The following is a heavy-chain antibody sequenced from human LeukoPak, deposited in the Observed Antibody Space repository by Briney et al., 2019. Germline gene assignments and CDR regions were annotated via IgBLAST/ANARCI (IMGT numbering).Heavy chain of an antibody. J-gene: IGHJ6*03. D-gene: IGHD3-10*01. CDR2: ISGSGGST. V-gene: IGHV3-23*01. CDR1: GFTFSSYA. CDR3: ARGYYYGSGSYWYYYYYMDV. Sequence: GGSLRLSCAASGFTFSSYAMSWVRQAPGKGLEWVSAISGSGGSTYYADSVKGRFTISRDNSKNTLYLQMNSLRAEDTAVYYCARGYYYGSGSYWYYYYYMDVWGKGTTVTISS.